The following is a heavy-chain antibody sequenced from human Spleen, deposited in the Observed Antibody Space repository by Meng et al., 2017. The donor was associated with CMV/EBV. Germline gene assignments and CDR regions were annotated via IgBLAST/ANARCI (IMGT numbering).Heavy chain of an antibody. V-gene: IGHV6-1*01. J-gene: IGHJ4*02. D-gene: IGHD6-19*01. CDR2: TYYRSKWYN. CDR3: ARYTSGWYYFDY. Sequence: SETLSLTCAISGDSVSSNSVAWNWIRQSPSRGLEWLGRTYYRSKWYNDYAVSVKSRIIINPDTSKNQFSLQLNSVTPEDTAVYFCARYTSGWYYFDYWGQGTPVTVSS. CDR1: GDSVSSNSVA.